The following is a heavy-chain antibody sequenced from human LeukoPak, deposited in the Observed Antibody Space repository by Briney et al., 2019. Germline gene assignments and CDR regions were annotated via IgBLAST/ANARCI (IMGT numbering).Heavy chain of an antibody. D-gene: IGHD7-27*01. Sequence: GGSLRLSCAASVFTFSSYAMSWVRQAPGKGLEWVSAISGSGGSTYYADSVKGRFTISRDNSKNTLYLQMNSLRAEDTAVYYCAKWRAGDQSLDYWGQGTLVTVSS. J-gene: IGHJ4*02. CDR1: VFTFSSYA. CDR2: ISGSGGST. V-gene: IGHV3-23*01. CDR3: AKWRAGDQSLDY.